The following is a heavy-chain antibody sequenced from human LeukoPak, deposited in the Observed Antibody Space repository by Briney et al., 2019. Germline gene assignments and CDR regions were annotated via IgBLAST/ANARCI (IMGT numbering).Heavy chain of an antibody. CDR3: ARVGSIAAAGTPDY. J-gene: IGHJ4*02. V-gene: IGHV3-11*06. CDR2: ISGSGSYT. D-gene: IGHD6-13*01. Sequence: GGSLRLSCAAFGFTFSDYYMTWIRQAPGKGLEWLSYISGSGSYTDYADSVKGRFTTSRDNAKNSLYLQMNSLRAEDTAVYYCARVGSIAAAGTPDYWGQGTPVTVSS. CDR1: GFTFSDYY.